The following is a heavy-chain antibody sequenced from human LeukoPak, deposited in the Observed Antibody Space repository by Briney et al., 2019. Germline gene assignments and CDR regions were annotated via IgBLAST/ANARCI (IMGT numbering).Heavy chain of an antibody. D-gene: IGHD4-11*01. CDR1: GGSISSGGYY. V-gene: IGHV4-39*07. CDR3: ARLPKLQYPFDY. J-gene: IGHJ4*02. CDR2: INHSGST. Sequence: SETLSLTCTVSGGSISSGGYYWSWIRQHPGKGLEWIGEINHSGSTNYNPSLKSRVTISVDTSKNQFSLKLSSVTAADTAVYYCARLPKLQYPFDYWGQGTLVTVSS.